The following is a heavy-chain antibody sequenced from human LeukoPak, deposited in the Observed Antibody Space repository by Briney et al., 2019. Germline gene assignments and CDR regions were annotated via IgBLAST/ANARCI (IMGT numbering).Heavy chain of an antibody. Sequence: PGRSLRLSCAAPGFTLDDYAMHWVRQAPGKGLGWVSGISGNRGSIDYADSVKGRFTISRDNAKNSLYLQMNSLRTEDTALYYCAKVRSAYSSFGAFDYWGQGTLVTVSS. CDR3: AKVRSAYSSFGAFDY. D-gene: IGHD6-6*01. V-gene: IGHV3-9*01. CDR1: GFTLDDYA. CDR2: ISGNRGSI. J-gene: IGHJ4*02.